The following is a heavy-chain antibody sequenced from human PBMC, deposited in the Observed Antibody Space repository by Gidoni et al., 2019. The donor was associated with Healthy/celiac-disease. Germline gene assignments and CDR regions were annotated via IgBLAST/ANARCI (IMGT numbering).Heavy chain of an antibody. V-gene: IGHV4-34*01. CDR1: GGSFSGYY. CDR3: ARGAAMAWGRGYYYGMDV. CDR2: INHSGST. D-gene: IGHD5-18*01. Sequence: QVQLQQWGAGLLKPSETLSLTCAVYGGSFSGYYWSWIRQPPGKGLEWIGEINHSGSTNYNPSLKSRVTISVDTSKNQFSLKLSSMTAADTAVYYCARGAAMAWGRGYYYGMDVWGQGTTVTVSS. J-gene: IGHJ6*02.